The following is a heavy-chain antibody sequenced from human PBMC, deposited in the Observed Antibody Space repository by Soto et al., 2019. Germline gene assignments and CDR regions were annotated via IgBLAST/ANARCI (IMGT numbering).Heavy chain of an antibody. CDR2: IDTAGDT. Sequence: EVQLVESGGGLVQPGGSLRLSCAASGFTFSSYDMHWVRQAPGKRLEWVSIIDTAGDTYYPGSVKGRFTISRENANNSLYLHMNSLRAGDTAIYYCVRMYSSGWYDFWGQGTLVTVSS. J-gene: IGHJ5*01. CDR3: VRMYSSGWYDF. V-gene: IGHV3-13*01. CDR1: GFTFSSYD. D-gene: IGHD6-19*01.